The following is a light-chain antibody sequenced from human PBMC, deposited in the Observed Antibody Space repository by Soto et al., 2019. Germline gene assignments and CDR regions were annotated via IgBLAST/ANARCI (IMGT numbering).Light chain of an antibody. CDR2: ATS. Sequence: DIQMTQSPPSLSASVGDRVTITCRASQSISTYLHWYQQKPGTAPKLLIYATSNLQSGVPSRFSGSGSGTDFTLTINSLQPEDFATYYCQQAYSTPWTFGQGTKVDIK. CDR1: QSISTY. J-gene: IGKJ1*01. V-gene: IGKV1-39*01. CDR3: QQAYSTPWT.